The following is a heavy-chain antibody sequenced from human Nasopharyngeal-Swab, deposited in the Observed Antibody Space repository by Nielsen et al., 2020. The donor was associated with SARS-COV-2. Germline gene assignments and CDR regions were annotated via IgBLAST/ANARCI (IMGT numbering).Heavy chain of an antibody. Sequence: GESLKISCAASGFTFSDYYMSWIRQAPGKGLEWVSHISSSGSTIYYADSVKGRFTISRDNAKNSLYLQMNSLRDEDTAVYYCARGATILGGHASRMDVWGQGTTVTVSS. CDR1: GFTFSDYY. CDR3: ARGATILGGHASRMDV. V-gene: IGHV3-11*04. CDR2: ISSSGSTI. J-gene: IGHJ6*02. D-gene: IGHD3-3*01.